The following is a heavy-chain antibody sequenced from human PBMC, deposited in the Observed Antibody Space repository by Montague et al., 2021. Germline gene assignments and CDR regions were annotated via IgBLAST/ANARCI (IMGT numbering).Heavy chain of an antibody. V-gene: IGHV4-34*01. CDR1: GASLNASS. J-gene: IGHJ5*02. CDR3: ARGPLRGLFDP. CDR2: IYNDGKH. Sequence: SETLSLTCGIYGASLNASSCNWIRQVAGGGLHWLGVIYNDGKHTTRPSSRARVFISLDMSKNQFTLRLTSVTAADTAVHNCARGPLRGLFDPWGPGTSVTVSS.